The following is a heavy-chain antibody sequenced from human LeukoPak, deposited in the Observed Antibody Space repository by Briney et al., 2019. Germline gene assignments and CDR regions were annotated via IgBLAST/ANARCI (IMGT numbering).Heavy chain of an antibody. Sequence: SETLSLTCTVSGTSVSSYYWSWIRQPAGRGLEWIGRIYTRGSTNYNPSLQSRVSMSVDSSKSQFSLRLTSVTAADTTIYYCARGRYCSATTCSGGDAFDIWGQGTVVTVSS. CDR2: IYTRGST. V-gene: IGHV4-4*07. CDR1: GTSVSSYY. CDR3: ARGRYCSATTCSGGDAFDI. J-gene: IGHJ3*02. D-gene: IGHD2-8*02.